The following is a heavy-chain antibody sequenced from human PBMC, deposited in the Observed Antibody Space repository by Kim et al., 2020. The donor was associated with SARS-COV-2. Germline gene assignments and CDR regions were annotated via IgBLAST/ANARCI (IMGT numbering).Heavy chain of an antibody. J-gene: IGHJ6*02. CDR2: IYTSGST. V-gene: IGHV4-61*02. D-gene: IGHD4-17*01. CDR3: ARADYGDYEGYGMDV. Sequence: SETLSLTCTVSGGSISSGSYYWSWIRQPAGKGLEWIGRIYTSGSTNYNPSLKSRVTISVDTSKNQFSLKLSSVTAADTAVYYCARADYGDYEGYGMDVWGQGTTVTVSS. CDR1: GGSISSGSYY.